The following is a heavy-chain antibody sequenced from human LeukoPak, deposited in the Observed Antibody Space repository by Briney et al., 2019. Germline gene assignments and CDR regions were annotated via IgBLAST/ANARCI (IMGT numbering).Heavy chain of an antibody. Sequence: SVKVSCRASGGTFSSYAISWVRQAPGQGLEWMGRIIPILGIANYAQKFQGRVTITADKSTSTAYMELSSLRSEDTAVYYCASDYYHVERAFDIWGQGTMVTVSS. D-gene: IGHD3-10*01. CDR1: GGTFSSYA. V-gene: IGHV1-69*04. CDR3: ASDYYHVERAFDI. J-gene: IGHJ3*02. CDR2: IIPILGIA.